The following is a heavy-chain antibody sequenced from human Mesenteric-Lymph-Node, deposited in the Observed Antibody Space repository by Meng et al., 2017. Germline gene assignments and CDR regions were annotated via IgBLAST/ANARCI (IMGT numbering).Heavy chain of an antibody. CDR1: GFSFSTYW. Sequence: GGSLRLSCAASGFSFSTYWMHWVRLVPGKGLVWVSHINSPGTTTTYADSVRGRFTISRDNTKNSLYLQMNSLTAEDTAVYYCARRERGHCSDGACYWGGITYWGQGTLVTVSS. V-gene: IGHV3-74*01. CDR3: ARRERGHCSDGACYWGGITY. J-gene: IGHJ4*02. CDR2: INSPGTTT. D-gene: IGHD2-15*01.